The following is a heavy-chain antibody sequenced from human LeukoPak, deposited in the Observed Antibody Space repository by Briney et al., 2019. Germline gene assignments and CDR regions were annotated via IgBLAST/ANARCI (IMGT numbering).Heavy chain of an antibody. J-gene: IGHJ4*02. Sequence: GGSLRLSCAASGFTFDDYAMHWVRHAPGKGLEWVSGISWNSGSIGYADSVKGRFTISRDNAKNSLYLQMNSLRAEDTALYYCAKSSFRYCSSTSCYDFDYWGQGTLVTVSS. CDR2: ISWNSGSI. CDR1: GFTFDDYA. D-gene: IGHD2-2*01. V-gene: IGHV3-9*01. CDR3: AKSSFRYCSSTSCYDFDY.